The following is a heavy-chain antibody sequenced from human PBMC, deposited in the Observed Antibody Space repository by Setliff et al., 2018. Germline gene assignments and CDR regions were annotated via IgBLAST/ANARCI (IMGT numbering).Heavy chain of an antibody. CDR3: ARGARLYETDHHYYGWLDP. D-gene: IGHD3-22*01. J-gene: IGHJ5*02. Sequence: PGGSLRLSCAASTFTFSKYAVTWVRQAPGKGLQWVASIGASGHSTYYADFVKGRFTISRDNSKSTLYLQMNSLRAEDTAVYHCARGARLYETDHHYYGWLDPWGQGTLVTVSS. CDR2: IGASGHST. CDR1: TFTFSKYA. V-gene: IGHV3-23*01.